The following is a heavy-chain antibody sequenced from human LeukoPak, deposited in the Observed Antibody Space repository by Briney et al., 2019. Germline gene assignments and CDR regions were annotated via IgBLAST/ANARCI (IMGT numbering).Heavy chain of an antibody. CDR1: GFTFSSYS. J-gene: IGHJ6*03. D-gene: IGHD3-3*02. V-gene: IGHV3-48*04. CDR2: ISSSSSTI. Sequence: GGSLRLSCAASGFTFSSYSMNWVRQAPGKGLEWVSYISSSSSTIYYADSVKGRFTISRDNAKNSLYLQMNSLRADDTAVYHCARGAGTIFGEYYYYMDVWGKGTAVTVSS. CDR3: ARGAGTIFGEYYYYMDV.